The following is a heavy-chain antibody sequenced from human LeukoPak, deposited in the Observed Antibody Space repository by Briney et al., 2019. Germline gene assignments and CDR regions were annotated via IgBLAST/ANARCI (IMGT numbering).Heavy chain of an antibody. V-gene: IGHV3-7*02. Sequence: QPGGSLRLSCAASGFTFSSYWMGWVRQAPGKGLEWVANIKQDGGEKYYVGSVKGRFTVSRDNAKNSLYLQMNSLRGEDTAVYYCARGWNYYGSGIMDVWGKGTTVTVSS. D-gene: IGHD3-10*01. CDR2: IKQDGGEK. CDR1: GFTFSSYW. J-gene: IGHJ6*04. CDR3: ARGWNYYGSGIMDV.